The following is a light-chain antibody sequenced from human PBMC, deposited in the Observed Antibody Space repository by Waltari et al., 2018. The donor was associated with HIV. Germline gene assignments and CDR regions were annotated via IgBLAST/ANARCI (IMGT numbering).Light chain of an antibody. CDR1: KLGDKY. J-gene: IGLJ2*01. CDR3: QAWDSSTPHVV. Sequence: SYELTQPPSVSVSPGQTASITCSGDKLGDKYACWYQQKPGQSPVLVIYQDSKRPSGIPERFSGSNSGNTATLTISGTQGMDEADYYCQAWDSSTPHVVFGGGTKLTVL. V-gene: IGLV3-1*01. CDR2: QDS.